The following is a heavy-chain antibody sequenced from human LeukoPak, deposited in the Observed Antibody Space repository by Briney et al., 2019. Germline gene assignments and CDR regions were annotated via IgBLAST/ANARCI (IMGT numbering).Heavy chain of an antibody. CDR3: ARSRRAPESGYCSGGSCLFDI. Sequence: PSETLSLTCAVYGGSFSGYYWSWIRQPPGKGLEWIGEINHSGSTNYNPSLKSRVTISVDTSKNQFSLKLSSVTAADTAVYYCARSRRAPESGYCSGGSCLFDIWGQGTMVTVSS. J-gene: IGHJ3*02. CDR1: GGSFSGYY. CDR2: INHSGST. V-gene: IGHV4-34*01. D-gene: IGHD2-15*01.